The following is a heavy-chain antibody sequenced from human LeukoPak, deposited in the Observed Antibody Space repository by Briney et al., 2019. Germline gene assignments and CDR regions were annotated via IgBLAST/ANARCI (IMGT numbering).Heavy chain of an antibody. D-gene: IGHD6-13*01. CDR1: GGSISSGGYS. Sequence: SQTLSLTCAVSGGSISSGGYSWSWIRQPPGKGLEWIGEINHSGSTNYNPSLKSRVTISVDTSKNQFSLKLSSVTAADTAVYYCARGLKYSSSSWGQGTLVTVSS. CDR3: ARGLKYSSSS. J-gene: IGHJ4*02. V-gene: IGHV4-30-2*01. CDR2: INHSGST.